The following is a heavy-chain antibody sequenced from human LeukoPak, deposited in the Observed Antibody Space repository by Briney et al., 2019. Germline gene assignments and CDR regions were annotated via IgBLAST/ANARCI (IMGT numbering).Heavy chain of an antibody. J-gene: IGHJ6*03. CDR3: ARIGVAGMLRDYYYMDV. Sequence: GASVKVSCKASGYTFTSYYMHWVRQAPGQGLEWMGIINPSGGSTSYAQKFQGRVTMTRDTSTSTVYMELSSLRSEDTAVYYCARIGVAGMLRDYYYMDVWGKGTTVTISS. D-gene: IGHD6-19*01. CDR1: GYTFTSYY. CDR2: INPSGGST. V-gene: IGHV1-46*01.